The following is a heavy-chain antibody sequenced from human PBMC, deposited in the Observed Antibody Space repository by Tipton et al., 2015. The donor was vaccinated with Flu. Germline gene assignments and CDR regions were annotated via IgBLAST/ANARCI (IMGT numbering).Heavy chain of an antibody. Sequence: TLSLTCAVSGDSISSDYYWAWIRQSPGKGLEWIGTVARTGDTIYNPSLKSRVTLSIDTSKNQFSLKMKSVTATDMAVYYCARRDYSNYVSDPKSWFDPWGQGSLVAVSS. D-gene: IGHD4-11*01. V-gene: IGHV4-38-2*01. CDR1: GDSISSDYY. J-gene: IGHJ5*02. CDR2: VARTGDT. CDR3: ARRDYSNYVSDPKSWFDP.